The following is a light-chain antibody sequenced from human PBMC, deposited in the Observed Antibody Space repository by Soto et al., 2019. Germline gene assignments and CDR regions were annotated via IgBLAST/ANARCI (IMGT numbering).Light chain of an antibody. CDR1: QTISTS. CDR3: QQYGTSSRT. J-gene: IGKJ1*01. CDR2: LAS. V-gene: IGKV1-5*03. Sequence: DIQMTQSPSTLSAFVGDRVTITCRASQTISTSLAWYQQKPGRPPKLLIYLASSLQSEVPARFSGSGSATEFTLSISRLQPDDFATYYCQQYGTSSRTFGQGTKV.